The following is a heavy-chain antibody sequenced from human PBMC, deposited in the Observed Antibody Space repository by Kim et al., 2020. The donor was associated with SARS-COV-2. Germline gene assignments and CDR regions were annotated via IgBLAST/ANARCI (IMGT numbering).Heavy chain of an antibody. D-gene: IGHD3-22*01. CDR3: AKGSVSSGYLFDY. J-gene: IGHJ4*02. CDR1: GFTFSSYG. CDR2: ISYDGSNK. V-gene: IGHV3-30*18. Sequence: GGSLRLSCAASGFTFSSYGMHWVRQAPGKGLEWVAVISYDGSNKYYADSVKGRFTISRDNSKNTLYLQMNSLRAEDTAVYYCAKGSVSSGYLFDYWGQGTLVTVSS.